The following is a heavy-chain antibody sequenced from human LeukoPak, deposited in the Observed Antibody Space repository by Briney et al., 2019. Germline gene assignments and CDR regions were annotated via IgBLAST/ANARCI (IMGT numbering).Heavy chain of an antibody. V-gene: IGHV3-23*01. CDR2: TSDSGDRT. CDR3: AKSPGRIAVRPSFDY. J-gene: IGHJ4*02. CDR1: GFTFSSYG. Sequence: GGSLRLSCAASGFTFSSYGMSWVRQAPGKGLEWVSGTSDSGDRTYYADSVKGRFIISRDNSKNTLGLQMNSLRAEDTAVYYCAKSPGRIAVRPSFDYWGKGSLVIVSS. D-gene: IGHD6-6*01.